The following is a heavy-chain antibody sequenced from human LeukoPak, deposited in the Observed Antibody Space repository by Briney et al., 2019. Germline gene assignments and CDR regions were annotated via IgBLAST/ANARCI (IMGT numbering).Heavy chain of an antibody. CDR2: IRGRGDTT. J-gene: IGHJ4*02. CDR1: GFTLTSSG. V-gene: IGHV3-23*01. Sequence: GGSLTLSCAASGFTLTSSGMSWVRQAPGRGREWVSCIRGRGDTTYYADSVKGRFTISRDNSKNTLYLEMISLSAEDTAVCFCARDIGMVRGVIITNHFDYWGQGTPVTVSS. CDR3: ARDIGMVRGVIITNHFDY. D-gene: IGHD3-10*01.